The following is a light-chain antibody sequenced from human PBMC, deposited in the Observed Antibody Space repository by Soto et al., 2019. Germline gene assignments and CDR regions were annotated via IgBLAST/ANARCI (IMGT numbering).Light chain of an antibody. V-gene: IGKV3-15*01. CDR3: QQYNNWPPLT. Sequence: EIVMTQSPASLSVSPGERATLSCRASQSVRSDVAWYQHKPGQAPRLLIYGASTRATGIPARFSGSGSGTHFTLPITSLQSEDSGVYYCQQYNNWPPLTFGGGTKVEIK. CDR1: QSVRSD. CDR2: GAS. J-gene: IGKJ4*01.